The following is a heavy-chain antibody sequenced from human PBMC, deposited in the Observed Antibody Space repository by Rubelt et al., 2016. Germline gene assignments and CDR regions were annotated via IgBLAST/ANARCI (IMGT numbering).Heavy chain of an antibody. Sequence: QLQLQESGPGLVKPSETLSLTCTVSGGSISSSSFSWGWIRQSPGKGLEWIGTVYYTGHTYYSPSLKSRVTISIDTSNNRFSLRLRSVTAADTALYYCVKMIVGATGDWGQGTQVTVSS. J-gene: IGHJ4*02. D-gene: IGHD1-26*01. CDR3: VKMIVGATGD. CDR1: GGSISSSSFS. CDR2: VYYTGHT. V-gene: IGHV4-39*07.